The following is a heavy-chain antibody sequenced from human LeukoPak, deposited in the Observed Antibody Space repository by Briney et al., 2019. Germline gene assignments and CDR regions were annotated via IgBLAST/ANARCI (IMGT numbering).Heavy chain of an antibody. D-gene: IGHD6-25*01. V-gene: IGHV3-74*01. CDR1: GFTFSSYW. CDR2: INTDGSST. Sequence: GGSLRLSCAASGFTFSSYWMHWVRQAPGKGLVWVSRINTDGSSTSYADSVKGRFTISRDNSKNSLYLQMNSLRTEDTALYYCAKDKEEGAAGGYYYYMDVWGKGTTVTVSS. J-gene: IGHJ6*03. CDR3: AKDKEEGAAGGYYYYMDV.